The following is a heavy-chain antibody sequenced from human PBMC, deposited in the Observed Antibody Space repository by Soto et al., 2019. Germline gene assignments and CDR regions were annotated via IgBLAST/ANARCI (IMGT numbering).Heavy chain of an antibody. Sequence: ASVKVSCKASGYTFTSYDINWVRQATGQGLKWMGWMNPNRGNTGYAQEFQGRVTMTRNTSISTAYMELSSLRSEDTAVYYCARGPSELGYCSSTSCYPYYYYYMDVWGKGTTVTVSS. D-gene: IGHD2-2*01. V-gene: IGHV1-8*01. CDR1: GYTFTSYD. CDR3: ARGPSELGYCSSTSCYPYYYYYMDV. CDR2: MNPNRGNT. J-gene: IGHJ6*03.